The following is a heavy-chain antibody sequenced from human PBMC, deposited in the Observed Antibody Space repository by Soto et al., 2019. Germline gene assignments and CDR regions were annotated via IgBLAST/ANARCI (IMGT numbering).Heavy chain of an antibody. J-gene: IGHJ4*02. CDR2: ICHSGST. D-gene: IGHD3-16*01. CDR1: GGSISSGGYS. CDR3: ARGPPFH. Sequence: QLQLQESGSGLVKPSQTLSLTCAVSGGSISSGGYSWSWIRQPPGKGLEWIGYICHSGSTHYNPSIQSRRTTSVNRAKNQFPLKLSSVTAADTAVYYCARGPPFHWGQGTLVTVSS. V-gene: IGHV4-30-2*01.